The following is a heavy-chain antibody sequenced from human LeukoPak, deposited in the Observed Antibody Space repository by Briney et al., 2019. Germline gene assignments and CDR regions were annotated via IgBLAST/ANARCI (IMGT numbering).Heavy chain of an antibody. V-gene: IGHV4-31*03. CDR1: GGSISSGAYC. CDR3: ARGPYYDFWSGYPYMDV. D-gene: IGHD3-3*01. Sequence: SEILSLTCTVSGGSISSGAYCWSWIRQRPGKGLEWIGYMYYDGSNYSNPSLKSRLTISVDTSKNQFSLKLSSVTAADTAVYYCARGPYYDFWSGYPYMDVWGKGTTVTVSS. CDR2: MYYDGSN. J-gene: IGHJ6*03.